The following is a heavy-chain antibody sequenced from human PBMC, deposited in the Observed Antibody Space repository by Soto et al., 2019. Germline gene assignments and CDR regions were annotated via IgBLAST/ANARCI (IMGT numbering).Heavy chain of an antibody. D-gene: IGHD3-3*01. CDR2: IWYDGSNK. V-gene: IGHV3-33*01. J-gene: IGHJ3*02. CDR1: GFTFSSYG. Sequence: GGPLRLSCAASGFTFSSYGMHWVRQAPGKGLEWVAVIWYDGSNKYYADSVKGRFTISRDNSKNTLYLQMNSLRAEDTAVYYCARDTIFGVVTYDAFDIWGQGTTVTVSS. CDR3: ARDTIFGVVTYDAFDI.